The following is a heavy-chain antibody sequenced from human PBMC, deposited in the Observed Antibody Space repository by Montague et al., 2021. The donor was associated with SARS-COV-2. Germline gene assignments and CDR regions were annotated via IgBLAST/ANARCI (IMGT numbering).Heavy chain of an antibody. CDR2: INHSGST. Sequence: SETLSLTCAVYGGSLSGYDWSWIRQPPGKGLEWIGEINHSGSTKYNPSLKSRVSISVDTSKNQFSLKLNSVTAADTAVYYCARGQGEITMIVVVLTAAAHYFDHWGQGTLVTVSP. CDR3: ARGQGEITMIVVVLTAAAHYFDH. V-gene: IGHV4-34*01. D-gene: IGHD3-22*01. J-gene: IGHJ4*02. CDR1: GGSLSGYD.